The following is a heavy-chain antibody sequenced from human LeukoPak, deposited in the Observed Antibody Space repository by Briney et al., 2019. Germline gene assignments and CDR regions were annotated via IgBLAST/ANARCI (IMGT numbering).Heavy chain of an antibody. V-gene: IGHV4-39*07. Sequence: SETPSLTCTVSGGSISSSSYYWGWIRQPPGKGLEWIGSIYYSGSTYYNPSLKSRVTISVDTSKNQFSLKLSFVTAADTAVYYCASGGRYCGGDCYSHFDYWGQGTLVTVSS. D-gene: IGHD2-21*02. CDR3: ASGGRYCGGDCYSHFDY. CDR1: GGSISSSSYY. J-gene: IGHJ4*02. CDR2: IYYSGST.